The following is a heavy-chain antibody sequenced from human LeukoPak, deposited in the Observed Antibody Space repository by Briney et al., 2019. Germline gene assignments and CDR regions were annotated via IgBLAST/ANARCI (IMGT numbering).Heavy chain of an antibody. Sequence: GGSLRLSCAASGFTSSSYGMHWVRQAPGKGLEWVAIIWYDGSNKYYADSVKGRFTVSKDNSKNMLHLQMSSLRAEDTAVYYCATEHGERSIWFTRFDYWGRGTLVTVSS. J-gene: IGHJ4*02. CDR1: GFTSSSYG. CDR2: IWYDGSNK. CDR3: ATEHGERSIWFTRFDY. V-gene: IGHV3-33*01. D-gene: IGHD6-13*01.